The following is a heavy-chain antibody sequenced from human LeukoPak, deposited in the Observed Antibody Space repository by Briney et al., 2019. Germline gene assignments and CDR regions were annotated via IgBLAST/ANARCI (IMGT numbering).Heavy chain of an antibody. CDR3: AKAAGHIVATRFDP. CDR2: ISGSGGST. J-gene: IGHJ5*02. D-gene: IGHD5-12*01. CDR1: GFTFRSYA. Sequence: GGSLRLSCAASGFTFRSYAMSWVRQAPGKGLEWVSAISGSGGSTYSADSVKGRFTISRDNSKNTLYLQMNSLRAEDTAVYYCAKAAGHIVATRFDPWGQGTLVTVSS. V-gene: IGHV3-23*01.